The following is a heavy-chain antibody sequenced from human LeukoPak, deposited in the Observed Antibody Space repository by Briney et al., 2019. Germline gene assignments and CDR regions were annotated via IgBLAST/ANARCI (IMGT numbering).Heavy chain of an antibody. J-gene: IGHJ4*02. CDR1: GGSISSGGYY. V-gene: IGHV4-31*03. D-gene: IGHD2-15*01. CDR2: IYYSGST. CDR3: ASVPRYCSGGSCYVFDY. Sequence: PSETLSLTCTVSGGSISSGGYYWSWIRQHPGKGLEWIGYIYYSGSTYYNPSLKSRVTISVDTSKNQFSLKLSSVTTADTAVYYCASVPRYCSGGSCYVFDYWGQGTLVTVSS.